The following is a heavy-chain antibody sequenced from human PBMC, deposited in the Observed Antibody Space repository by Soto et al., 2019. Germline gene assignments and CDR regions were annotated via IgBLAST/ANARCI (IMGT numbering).Heavy chain of an antibody. CDR3: ARANSGDDDEFDY. CDR1: GYTFTGYF. V-gene: IGHV1-2*02. CDR2: INPKSGGN. Sequence: QVQLVQSGAEVKKPGASVKVSCRASGYTFTGYFIHWVRQAPGQGLEWMGWINPKSGGNNYAQTFQGRVTRTRDTSVTTAYSEVYSLTSDDTAVDYCARANSGDDDEFDYWGQGTLVTVSS. D-gene: IGHD5-12*01. J-gene: IGHJ4*02.